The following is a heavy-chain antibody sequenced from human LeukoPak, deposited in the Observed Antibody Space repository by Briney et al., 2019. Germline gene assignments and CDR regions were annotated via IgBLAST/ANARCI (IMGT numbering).Heavy chain of an antibody. Sequence: SETLSLTYGVSGYSISSGYYWGWIRQPPGKGLEWIGSIHHSGSLHYSPSLKSRVTISLDTSKNQFSLKLRSVTAADTAVYYCARAISGYSYGLTYYFDYWGQGTLVTVSS. D-gene: IGHD5-18*01. CDR3: ARAISGYSYGLTYYFDY. V-gene: IGHV4-38-2*01. J-gene: IGHJ4*02. CDR2: IHHSGSL. CDR1: GYSISSGYY.